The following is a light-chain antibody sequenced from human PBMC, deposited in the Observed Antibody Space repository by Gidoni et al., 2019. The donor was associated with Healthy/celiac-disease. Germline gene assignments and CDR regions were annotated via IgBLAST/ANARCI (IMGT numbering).Light chain of an antibody. CDR1: QSISSY. Sequence: DIQLTQSPSSLSASVGDRVTITCRASQSISSYLNWYQQKPGKAPKLLIYAASSLQSGVPSMFSVSGSGTDFTLTISSLQPEDFATYYCQQSYSTPCSFGQGTKLEIK. CDR2: AAS. CDR3: QQSYSTPCS. V-gene: IGKV1-39*01. J-gene: IGKJ2*04.